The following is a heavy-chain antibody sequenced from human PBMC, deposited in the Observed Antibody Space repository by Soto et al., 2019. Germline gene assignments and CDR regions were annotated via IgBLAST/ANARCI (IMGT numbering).Heavy chain of an antibody. CDR2: IKQDGSER. D-gene: IGHD7-27*01. Sequence: EVQLVESGGGLVQPGGSLRLSCVASGFALSNYWINWVRQAPGKGLEWVANIKQDGSERNYVDPVKGRFTISRDNARNSLYLQMNSLRAEDTAAYYCATETSTWGCWGQGTLVTVSS. CDR3: ATETSTWGC. CDR1: GFALSNYW. J-gene: IGHJ4*02. V-gene: IGHV3-7*05.